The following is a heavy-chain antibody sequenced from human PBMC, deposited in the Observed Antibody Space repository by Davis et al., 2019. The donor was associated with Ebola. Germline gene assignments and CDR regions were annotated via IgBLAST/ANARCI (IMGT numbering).Heavy chain of an antibody. CDR2: IYYSGST. CDR1: GGSVSSGSYY. CDR3: ARRYSISWYDL. V-gene: IGHV4-61*01. D-gene: IGHD6-13*01. Sequence: SETLSLTCTVSGGSVSSGSYYWSWIRQPPEKGLEWVGYIYYSGSTNYNPSLKSRVTVSIDTSKNQFSLELNSLTAADTAVYYCARRYSISWYDLWGQGTLVTVSS. J-gene: IGHJ5*02.